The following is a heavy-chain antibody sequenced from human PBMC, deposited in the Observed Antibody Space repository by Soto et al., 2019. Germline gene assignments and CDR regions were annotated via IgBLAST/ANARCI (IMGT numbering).Heavy chain of an antibody. Sequence: QVQLVESGGGVVQPGRSLRLSCAASGFTFSNYGMHWVRQAPGKGLEWVAVIWYDGSNKYYADSVKGRFTISRDNSKKTLYLQMSTLRAEDTAVYYCARALTRTVTTVGCWGQGTLVTGCS. CDR3: ARALTRTVTTVGC. CDR2: IWYDGSNK. J-gene: IGHJ4*02. V-gene: IGHV3-33*01. D-gene: IGHD4-4*01. CDR1: GFTFSNYG.